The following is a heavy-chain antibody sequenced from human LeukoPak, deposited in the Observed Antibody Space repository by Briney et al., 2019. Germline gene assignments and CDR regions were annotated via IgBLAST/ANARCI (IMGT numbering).Heavy chain of an antibody. CDR3: ARSTTVESRIDY. J-gene: IGHJ4*02. D-gene: IGHD4-17*01. Sequence: LSLTCAVYGGSSSGYYWSWIRQAPGKGLEWVAVISYDGSNKYYADSVKGRFTISRDNSKNTLYLQMNSLRAEDTAVYYCARSTTVESRIDYWGQGTLVTVSS. CDR1: GGSSSGYY. CDR2: ISYDGSNK. V-gene: IGHV3-30-3*01.